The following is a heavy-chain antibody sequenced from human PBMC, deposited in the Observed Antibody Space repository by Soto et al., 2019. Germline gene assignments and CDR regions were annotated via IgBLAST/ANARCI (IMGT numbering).Heavy chain of an antibody. D-gene: IGHD6-25*01. CDR1: GFSLTSSGEV. CDR3: AHRGWVAATDYCYYALDV. J-gene: IGHJ6*02. V-gene: IGHV2-5*01. Sequence: QITLKESGPTLVKPTQTLTLTCSFSGFSLTSSGEVVGWVRQAPGKTLEWLALIYWNEDKAYSPSLKSRLTIRKDSSKKQVVLTMTNMDPVDTGPYFCAHRGWVAATDYCYYALDVWGPGTTVTVSS. CDR2: IYWNEDK.